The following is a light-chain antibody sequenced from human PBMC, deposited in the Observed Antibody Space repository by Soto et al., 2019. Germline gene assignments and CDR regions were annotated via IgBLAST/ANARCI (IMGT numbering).Light chain of an antibody. J-gene: IGKJ5*01. V-gene: IGKV3-20*01. Sequence: EIVMTQSPATLSVSPGGRATLSCRASQSISGTLAWYQQKPGQAPRLLIYGASNRATGIPDRFSGGGSGTDFTLTITRLEPEDFAVYYCQQYGSSPRTFGQGTRLEIK. CDR2: GAS. CDR3: QQYGSSPRT. CDR1: QSISGT.